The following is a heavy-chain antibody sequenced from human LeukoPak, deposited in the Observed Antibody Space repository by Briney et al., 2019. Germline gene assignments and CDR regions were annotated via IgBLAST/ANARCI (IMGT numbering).Heavy chain of an antibody. Sequence: GASVKVSCKASGGTFSSYAISWVRQAPGQGLEWMGGIIPIFGTANYAQKFQGRVTITADKSTSTAYMELSSLRSEDTAVYYCATRHDCSGRSCYSNYFDYWGQGTLVTVSS. CDR3: ATRHDCSGRSCYSNYFDY. CDR1: GGTFSSYA. V-gene: IGHV1-69*06. D-gene: IGHD2-15*01. CDR2: IIPIFGTA. J-gene: IGHJ4*02.